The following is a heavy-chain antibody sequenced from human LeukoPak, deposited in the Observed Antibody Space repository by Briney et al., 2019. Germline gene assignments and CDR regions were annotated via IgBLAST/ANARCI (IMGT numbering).Heavy chain of an antibody. CDR1: GGSISSYY. V-gene: IGHV4-59*12. D-gene: IGHD6-19*01. CDR3: ARAGGSGLIDY. Sequence: ASETLSLTCTVSGGSISSYYWSWIRQPPGKGLEWIGYIYYSGSTNYNPSLKSRVTISVDTSKNQFSLKLTSVTAADTAVYYCARAGGSGLIDYWGQGTLVTVSS. J-gene: IGHJ4*02. CDR2: IYYSGST.